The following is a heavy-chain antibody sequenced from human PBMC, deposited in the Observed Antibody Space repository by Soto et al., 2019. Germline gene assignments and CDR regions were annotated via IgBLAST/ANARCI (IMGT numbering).Heavy chain of an antibody. J-gene: IGHJ4*02. D-gene: IGHD3-3*01. Sequence: QVQLVQSGAEVKKPGYSVKVSCKASGGTFSSYAISWVRQAPGQGLEWMGGIIPIFGTANYAQKFQGRVTITADESTSTDYMELSSLRSEDTAVYYCARSLELEWSGKFDYWGQGTLVTVSS. CDR1: GGTFSSYA. CDR3: ARSLELEWSGKFDY. V-gene: IGHV1-69*01. CDR2: IIPIFGTA.